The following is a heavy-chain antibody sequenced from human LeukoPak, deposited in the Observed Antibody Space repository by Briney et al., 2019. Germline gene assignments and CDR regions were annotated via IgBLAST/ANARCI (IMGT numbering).Heavy chain of an antibody. D-gene: IGHD6-6*01. V-gene: IGHV3-64D*09. CDR2: ISSNGGST. CDR1: GFTFSSYA. CDR3: VKEEYSRSGGRYYYYGMDV. J-gene: IGHJ6*02. Sequence: HPGRSLRLSCAASGFTFSSYAMHWVRQAPGKGLEYVSAISSNGGSTYYADSVKGRFTISRDNSKNTLYLQMSSLRAEDTAVYYCVKEEYSRSGGRYYYYGMDVWGQGTTVTVSS.